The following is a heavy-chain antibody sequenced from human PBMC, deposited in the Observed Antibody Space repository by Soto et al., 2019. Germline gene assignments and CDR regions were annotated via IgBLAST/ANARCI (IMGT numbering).Heavy chain of an antibody. CDR2: IYPGDSDT. J-gene: IGHJ5*02. V-gene: IGHV5-51*01. CDR1: GYSFTSYW. Sequence: PGESLKISCNGSGYSFTSYWIGWVRQMPGKGLEWMGIIYPGDSDTRYSPSFQGQVTISADKSISTAYLQWSSLKASDTAMYYCERHTIYVDTANWFDPWGQGTLVTVSS. CDR3: ERHTIYVDTANWFDP. D-gene: IGHD5-18*01.